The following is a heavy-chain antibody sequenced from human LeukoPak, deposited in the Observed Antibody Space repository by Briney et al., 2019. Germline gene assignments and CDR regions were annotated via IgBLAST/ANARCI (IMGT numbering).Heavy chain of an antibody. D-gene: IGHD2-21*02. Sequence: PGGSLRLSCAASGFTFSSYSMNWVRQAPGKGLGWVSSISSSSSYIYYADSVKGRFTISRDDAKNSLYLQMNSLRAEDTAVYYCARGHIVVVTANRGDYWGQGTLVTVSS. CDR3: ARGHIVVVTANRGDY. CDR1: GFTFSSYS. V-gene: IGHV3-21*01. J-gene: IGHJ4*02. CDR2: ISSSSSYI.